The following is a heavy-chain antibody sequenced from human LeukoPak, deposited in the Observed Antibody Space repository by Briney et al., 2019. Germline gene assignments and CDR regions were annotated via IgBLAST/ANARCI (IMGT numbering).Heavy chain of an antibody. V-gene: IGHV5-51*01. Sequence: GESRKISCKGSGYSFTSYWIGWVRQMPGKGLEWMGIIYPGDSDTRYSPSFQGQVTISADKSISTAYLQWSSLKASDTAMYYCARNQYSSGWYADYYYMDVWGKGTTVTVSS. CDR2: IYPGDSDT. D-gene: IGHD6-19*01. CDR1: GYSFTSYW. CDR3: ARNQYSSGWYADYYYMDV. J-gene: IGHJ6*03.